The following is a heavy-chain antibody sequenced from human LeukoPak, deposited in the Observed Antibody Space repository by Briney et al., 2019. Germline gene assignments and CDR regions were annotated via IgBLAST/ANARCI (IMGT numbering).Heavy chain of an antibody. CDR3: AKAYYYDSSGRAFDI. CDR2: ISGSGGST. V-gene: IGHV3-23*01. Sequence: GGSLRLSCAVSGFTFSSYAMSWVRQAPGKGLEWVSTISGSGGSTYYADSVKGRFTISRDNSKNTLFLQMNSLRAEGTAVYYCAKAYYYDSSGRAFDIWGQGTMVTVSS. J-gene: IGHJ3*02. D-gene: IGHD3-22*01. CDR1: GFTFSSYA.